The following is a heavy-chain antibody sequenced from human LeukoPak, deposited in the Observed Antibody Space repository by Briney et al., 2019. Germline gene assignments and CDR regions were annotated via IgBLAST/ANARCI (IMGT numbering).Heavy chain of an antibody. V-gene: IGHV3-74*01. J-gene: IGHJ4*02. CDR3: AKDHYWSIDY. Sequence: PGGSLRLSCVASGFTFSSTTMGWVRHAPGQGLVWVSRIKGDGISTNYADSVKGRFTISRDIAKNTLYLQMNSLRAEDTGVYYCAKDHYWSIDYWGRGTLVTVSS. CDR2: IKGDGIST. D-gene: IGHD3-3*01. CDR1: GFTFSSTT.